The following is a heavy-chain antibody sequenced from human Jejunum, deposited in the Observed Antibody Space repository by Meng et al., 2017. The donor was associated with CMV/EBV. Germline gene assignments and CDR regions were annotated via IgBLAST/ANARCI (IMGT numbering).Heavy chain of an antibody. J-gene: IGHJ6*02. CDR1: FTFSSYA. CDR2: IRNDGVNN. CDR3: AKGQRTSIYYYGMDV. Sequence: FTFSSYAMHWVRQALGEGLEWVAFIRNDGVNNYYADSVKGRFTISRDNAKNTLFLQMNSLRADDTALYYCAKGQRTSIYYYGMDVWGQGTTVTVSS. D-gene: IGHD2-2*01. V-gene: IGHV3-30*02.